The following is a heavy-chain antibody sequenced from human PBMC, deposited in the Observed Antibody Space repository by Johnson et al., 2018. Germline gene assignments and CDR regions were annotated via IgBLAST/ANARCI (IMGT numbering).Heavy chain of an antibody. Sequence: QVQLQQWGAGLLKXSETLSLTCAVYGGSFSGYYWSWIRQPPGKGLEWIGEINHSGSTNYNPSLKSRVTISVDTSKNQFSLKLSSVTAAATAVYYCARDRGAVGEYFQHWGQGTLVTVSS. CDR2: INHSGST. J-gene: IGHJ1*01. CDR1: GGSFSGYY. V-gene: IGHV4-34*01. CDR3: ARDRGAVGEYFQH. D-gene: IGHD3-10*01.